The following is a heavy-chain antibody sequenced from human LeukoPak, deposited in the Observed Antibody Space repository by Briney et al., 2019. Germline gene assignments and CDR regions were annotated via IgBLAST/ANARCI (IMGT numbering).Heavy chain of an antibody. V-gene: IGHV4-59*12. D-gene: IGHD2-2*01. Sequence: SETLSLTCTVSGGSLSSYYWSWIRQTPGKGLEWIGNSYYSGGTKYNPSLKSRVTISVDTSKNQFSLNLSSVTAADTAVYFCARDEGSSYPFDYWGQGTLVTVSS. J-gene: IGHJ4*02. CDR1: GGSLSSYY. CDR3: ARDEGSSYPFDY. CDR2: SYYSGGT.